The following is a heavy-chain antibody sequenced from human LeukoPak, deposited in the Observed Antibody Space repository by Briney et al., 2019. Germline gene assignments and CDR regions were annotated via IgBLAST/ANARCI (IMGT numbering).Heavy chain of an antibody. Sequence: SETLSLTCTVSGGSISSSVYYWGWLRQPPGKGLEWIGSIYYTGSTYYNPSLKSRVTISVDTSKNQFSLKLSSVTAADTAVYYCARDGGYCSGGSCPPYWYFDLWGRGTLVTVSS. CDR3: ARDGGYCSGGSCPPYWYFDL. CDR2: IYYTGST. CDR1: GGSISSSVYY. J-gene: IGHJ2*01. V-gene: IGHV4-39*07. D-gene: IGHD2-15*01.